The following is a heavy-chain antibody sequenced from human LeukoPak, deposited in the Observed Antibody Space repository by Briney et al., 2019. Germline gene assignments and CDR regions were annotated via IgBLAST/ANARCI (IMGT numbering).Heavy chain of an antibody. CDR3: ARLKVVVAASSFDY. V-gene: IGHV5-51*01. J-gene: IGHJ4*02. CDR1: GYTFTSYW. D-gene: IGHD2-15*01. Sequence: GESLKISCKGSGYTFTSYWIGWVRQMPGKGLESMGIIYPGDSDTRYSPSFQGQVTISADKSISTAYLQWSSLKASDTAMYYCARLKVVVAASSFDYWGQGTLVTVSS. CDR2: IYPGDSDT.